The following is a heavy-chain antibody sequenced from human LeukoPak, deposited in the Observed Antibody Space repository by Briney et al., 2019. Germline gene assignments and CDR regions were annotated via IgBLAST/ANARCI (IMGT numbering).Heavy chain of an antibody. Sequence: GGSLRLSCAASGFTFSTYNMNWVRQAPGKGLEWVSSISGSYGSTYYADSVRGRFTVSRDNSKNTLYLQMNSLRAEDTAVYYCAKGSSSSWDHFDYWGQGTRVTVSS. V-gene: IGHV3-23*01. CDR3: AKGSSSSWDHFDY. J-gene: IGHJ4*02. D-gene: IGHD6-13*01. CDR2: ISGSYGST. CDR1: GFTFSTYN.